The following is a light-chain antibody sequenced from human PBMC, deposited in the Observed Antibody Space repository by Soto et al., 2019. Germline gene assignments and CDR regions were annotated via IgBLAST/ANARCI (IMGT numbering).Light chain of an antibody. CDR3: QQTDDFPLT. V-gene: IGKV1-9*01. Sequence: IQLTQSPSSLSASVGDRVTITCRASQGIINYLAWYQQKPGKAPKLLIYAASSLQSGVPSRFSGSGSGTDFTLSISSLQPEDSASYFCQQTDDFPLTFGGGTKVDIK. J-gene: IGKJ4*01. CDR1: QGIINY. CDR2: AAS.